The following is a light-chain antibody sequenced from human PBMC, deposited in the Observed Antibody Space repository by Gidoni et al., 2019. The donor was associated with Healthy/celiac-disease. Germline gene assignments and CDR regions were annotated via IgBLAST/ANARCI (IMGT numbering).Light chain of an antibody. J-gene: IGLJ3*02. CDR2: EVS. V-gene: IGLV2-14*01. CDR1: SSDVGGYNY. Sequence: QSALTQPAPVSGSPGQSITISCTGTSSDVGGYNYVSWYQQHPGKAPKLMIYEVSNRPSGVSNRFSGSKSGNTASLTISGLQAADEADYYCSSYTSSSTWVFGGGTKLTVL. CDR3: SSYTSSSTWV.